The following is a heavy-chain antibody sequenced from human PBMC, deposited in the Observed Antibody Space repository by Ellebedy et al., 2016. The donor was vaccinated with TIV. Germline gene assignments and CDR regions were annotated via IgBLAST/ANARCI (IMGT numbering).Heavy chain of an antibody. D-gene: IGHD5-12*01. CDR2: INPSGGST. CDR1: GYTFTSYY. J-gene: IGHJ3*02. CDR3: AREIVAFGAFDI. V-gene: IGHV1-46*01. Sequence: ASVKVSCXASGYTFTSYYMHWVRQAPGQGLEWMGIINPSGGSTSYAQKFQGRVTMTRDMSTSTAYMELSSLRSEDTAVYYCAREIVAFGAFDIWGQGTMVTVSS.